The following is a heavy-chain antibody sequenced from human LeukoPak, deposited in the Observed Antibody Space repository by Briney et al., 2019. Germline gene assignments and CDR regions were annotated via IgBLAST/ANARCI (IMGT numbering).Heavy chain of an antibody. Sequence: GGSLRLSCTASGCTFGDYTMSWFRQAPGKGLEGVGFIRSKAYGGTTEDAASVKGRFTISRDDSKSIAYLQMNSLKTEDTAVYYCIRGGANSPFDYWGQGTLVTVSS. CDR2: IRSKAYGGTT. D-gene: IGHD1-1*01. CDR1: GCTFGDYT. CDR3: IRGGANSPFDY. J-gene: IGHJ4*02. V-gene: IGHV3-49*03.